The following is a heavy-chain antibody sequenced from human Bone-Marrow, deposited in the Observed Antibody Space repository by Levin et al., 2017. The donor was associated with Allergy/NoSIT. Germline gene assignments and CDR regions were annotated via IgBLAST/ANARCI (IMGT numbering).Heavy chain of an antibody. Sequence: GGSLRLSCAASGLTFSSYAMSWVRQAPGKGLEWVSAISGSGGSTYYADSVKGRFTISRDNSKNTLYLQMNSLRAEDTAVYYCAKDRLIAVAGGTWGQGTLVTVSS. V-gene: IGHV3-23*01. CDR3: AKDRLIAVAGGT. J-gene: IGHJ5*02. CDR2: ISGSGGST. D-gene: IGHD6-19*01. CDR1: GLTFSSYA.